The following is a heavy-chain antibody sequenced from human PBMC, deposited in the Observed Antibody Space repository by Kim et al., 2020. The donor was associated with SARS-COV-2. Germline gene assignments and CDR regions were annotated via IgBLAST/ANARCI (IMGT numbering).Heavy chain of an antibody. CDR1: GFTFGDYA. D-gene: IGHD3-3*01. V-gene: IGHV3-9*01. Sequence: GGSLRLSCAASGFTFGDYAMHWVRQAPGKGLEWVSGISWNSGSIGYADSVKGRFTISRDNAKNSLYLQMNSLRAEDTALYYCAKDIKKRFLEWLSIDPPDYWGQGTLVTVSS. J-gene: IGHJ4*02. CDR2: ISWNSGSI. CDR3: AKDIKKRFLEWLSIDPPDY.